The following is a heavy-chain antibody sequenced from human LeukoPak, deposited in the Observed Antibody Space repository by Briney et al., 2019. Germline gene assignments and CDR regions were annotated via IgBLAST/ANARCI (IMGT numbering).Heavy chain of an antibody. J-gene: IGHJ4*02. Sequence: SETLSLTCGVSGYSISSGYYWGWIRQPPGKGLEWIGSIYHSGSTYYNPSLKSRVTISVDTSKNQFSLKLSSVSAADTAVYYCARQVRQLRAFDYWGQGTLVTVCS. CDR3: ARQVRQLRAFDY. CDR1: GYSISSGYY. V-gene: IGHV4-38-2*01. D-gene: IGHD2-2*01. CDR2: IYHSGST.